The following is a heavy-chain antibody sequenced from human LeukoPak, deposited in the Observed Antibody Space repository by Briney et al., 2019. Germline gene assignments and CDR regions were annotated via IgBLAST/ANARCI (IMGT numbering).Heavy chain of an antibody. CDR3: ARGRVPAAVYYYYYGMDV. J-gene: IGHJ6*02. Sequence: GGSLRLSCAASGFTFSNYAMSWVRQAPGKGLEWVSGVSVGGAHYADSVKGRFTVSRDSSKETLYLQLNSLRPEDTAVYYCARGRVPAAVYYYYYGMDVWGQGTTVTVSS. D-gene: IGHD2-2*01. V-gene: IGHV3-23*01. CDR2: GVSVGGA. CDR1: GFTFSNYA.